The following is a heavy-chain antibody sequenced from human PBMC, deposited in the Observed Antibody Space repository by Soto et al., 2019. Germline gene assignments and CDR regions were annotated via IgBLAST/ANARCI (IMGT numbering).Heavy chain of an antibody. CDR2: INSDGSST. CDR1: GFTFSSYW. Sequence: EVQLVESGGGLVQPGGSLRLSCAASGFTFSSYWMHWVRQAPGKGLVWVSRINSDGSSTRYADSVKGRFTISRDNAKNTLYLQMNSLRAADKAVYYCARDLGEEWLKTTWGQGTLATVAS. V-gene: IGHV3-74*01. D-gene: IGHD6-19*01. CDR3: ARDLGEEWLKTT. J-gene: IGHJ5*02.